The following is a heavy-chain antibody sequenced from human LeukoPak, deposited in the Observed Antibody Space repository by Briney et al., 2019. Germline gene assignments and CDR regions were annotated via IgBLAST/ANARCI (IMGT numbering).Heavy chain of an antibody. CDR1: GFTLSHFW. J-gene: IGHJ4*02. CDR2: IKKTGSET. D-gene: IGHD2-15*01. V-gene: IGHV3-7*01. Sequence: GVSLRLSCAASGFTLSHFWMSWVRQAPGKGLEWVAYIKKTGSETYYMDSVEGRFTITRDNSRDSVFLHMYGLRAEDTAVYFCARENGYCSGANCYSYFDSWGQGTLVTVSS. CDR3: ARENGYCSGANCYSYFDS.